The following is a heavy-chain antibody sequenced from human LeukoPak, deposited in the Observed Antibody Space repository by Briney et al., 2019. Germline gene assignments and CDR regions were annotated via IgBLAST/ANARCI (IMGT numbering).Heavy chain of an antibody. V-gene: IGHV4-59*01. CDR2: IYYSGST. CDR1: GGSISSYY. Sequence: SETLSLTCTVSGGSISSYYWSWIRQPPGKGLEWIGYIYYSGSTNYNTSLKSRVTIPVDTSKNQFYLKLSSVTAADTAVYYCARDRGTWGKYCSSTSCYFSRFDPWGQGTLVTVSS. CDR3: ARDRGTWGKYCSSTSCYFSRFDP. D-gene: IGHD2-2*01. J-gene: IGHJ5*02.